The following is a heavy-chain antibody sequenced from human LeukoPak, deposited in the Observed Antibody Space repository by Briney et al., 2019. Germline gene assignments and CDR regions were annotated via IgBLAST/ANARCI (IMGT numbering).Heavy chain of an antibody. J-gene: IGHJ4*02. CDR2: ISSSGRTI. Sequence: GGTLRLSCAASGFTFTSYELNWVRQAPGKGLEWVSYISSSGRTIYYADSVKGRFTISRDNAKNSLYLQMNSLRAEDTAVYYCAREDASGFDYWGQGTLVTVSS. D-gene: IGHD6-25*01. CDR1: GFTFTSYE. V-gene: IGHV3-48*03. CDR3: AREDASGFDY.